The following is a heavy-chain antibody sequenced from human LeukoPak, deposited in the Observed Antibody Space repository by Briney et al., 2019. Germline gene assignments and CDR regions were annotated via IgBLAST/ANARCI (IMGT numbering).Heavy chain of an antibody. V-gene: IGHV3-15*01. CDR3: TRTWPGNTCFNF. J-gene: IGHJ4*02. CDR2: IKSISYGGTI. Sequence: PGGSLRLSCATSGFIFSDAWMNWVRQAPGKGLEWLGRIKSISYGGTIDYAAPVKGRFTISRDDSKNTLYLQMDSLETEDTAVYYCTRTWPGNTCFNFWGQGTLVTVSS. D-gene: IGHD1-7*01. CDR1: GFIFSDAW.